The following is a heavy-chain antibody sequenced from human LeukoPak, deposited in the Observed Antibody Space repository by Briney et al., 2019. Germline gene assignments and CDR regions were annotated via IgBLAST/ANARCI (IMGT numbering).Heavy chain of an antibody. CDR1: GYTLTELS. Sequence: ASVKVSCKVSGYTLTELSMHWVRQAPGKGLEWMGGFDPEDGETIYAQKFQGRVTMTEDTSTDTAYMELSSLRSEDTAVYYCARGMWSGYAFDIWGQGTMVTVSS. J-gene: IGHJ3*02. CDR3: ARGMWSGYAFDI. D-gene: IGHD2-21*01. V-gene: IGHV1-24*01. CDR2: FDPEDGET.